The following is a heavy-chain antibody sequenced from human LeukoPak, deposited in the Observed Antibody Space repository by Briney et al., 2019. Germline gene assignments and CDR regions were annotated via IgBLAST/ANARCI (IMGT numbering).Heavy chain of an antibody. CDR2: LYSDGNT. V-gene: IGHV3-53*01. D-gene: IGHD1-14*01. CDR3: ARGVEPLAANTLAY. Sequence: GGSLRLSCAASGFTVITNDMTWLRQAPGKGLEWVSVLYSDGNTKYADSVQGRFTISRDNSKNTLYLEMNSLSPDGTAVYYWARGVEPLAANTLAYWGQGTLVTVSS. J-gene: IGHJ4*02. CDR1: GFTVITND.